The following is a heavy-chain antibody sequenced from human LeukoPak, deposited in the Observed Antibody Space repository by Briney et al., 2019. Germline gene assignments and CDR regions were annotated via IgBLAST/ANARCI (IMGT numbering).Heavy chain of an antibody. D-gene: IGHD2-15*01. J-gene: IGHJ5*02. CDR2: IKQDGSEK. CDR1: GFTFSSYW. V-gene: IGHV3-7*05. CDR3: ARDNRDIVVVAARNNWFDP. Sequence: GESLKISCAASGFTFSSYWMSWVRQAPGKGLEWVANIKQDGSEKYYVDSVKGRFTISRDNAKNSLYLQMNSLRAEDTAVYYCARDNRDIVVVAARNNWFDPWGQGTQVTVSS.